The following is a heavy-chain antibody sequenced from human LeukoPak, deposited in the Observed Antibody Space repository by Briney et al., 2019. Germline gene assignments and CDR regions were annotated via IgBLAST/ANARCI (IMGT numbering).Heavy chain of an antibody. Sequence: ASVKVSCKASGYTFTGYYMHWVRQAPGQGLEWMGWINPNSGGTNYAQKFQGRVTMTRDTSISTAYMELSRLRSDDTAVYYCAIQPPYSGYDAFGIWGQGTMVTVSS. CDR3: AIQPPYSGYDAFGI. V-gene: IGHV1-2*02. D-gene: IGHD5-12*01. J-gene: IGHJ3*02. CDR2: INPNSGGT. CDR1: GYTFTGYY.